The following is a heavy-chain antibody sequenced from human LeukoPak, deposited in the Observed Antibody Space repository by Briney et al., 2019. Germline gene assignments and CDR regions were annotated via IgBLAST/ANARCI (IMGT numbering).Heavy chain of an antibody. Sequence: SETLSLTCTVSGDSISSGDYYWSWIRQPAGKGLEWIGRISSSGSTNYNPSLKSRVTISVDTSKNQFSLKLSSVTAADTAVYYCARVGTKTTLDYWGQGTLVTVSS. J-gene: IGHJ4*02. D-gene: IGHD4-17*01. CDR1: GDSISSGDYY. V-gene: IGHV4-61*02. CDR3: ARVGTKTTLDY. CDR2: ISSSGST.